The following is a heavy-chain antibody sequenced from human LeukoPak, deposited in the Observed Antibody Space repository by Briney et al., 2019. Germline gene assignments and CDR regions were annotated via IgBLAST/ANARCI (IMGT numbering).Heavy chain of an antibody. Sequence: GGSLRLSCAASGFIVNTNYMTWVRQAPGRGLEWVSFIYADGNTYYADSVKGRFTISRDISKNAVYLQMNSLRAEDTAVYYCARDSYGDADFDSWGQGTLVTVSS. CDR3: ARDSYGDADFDS. J-gene: IGHJ4*02. CDR1: GFIVNTNY. V-gene: IGHV3-53*01. CDR2: IYADGNT. D-gene: IGHD4-17*01.